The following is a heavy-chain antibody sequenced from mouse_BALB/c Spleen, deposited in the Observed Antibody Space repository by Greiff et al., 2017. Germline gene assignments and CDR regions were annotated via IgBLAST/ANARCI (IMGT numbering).Heavy chain of an antibody. Sequence: QVQLQQSGAELAKPGASVKMSCKASGYTFTSYWMHWVKQRPGQGLEWIGYINPSTGYTEYNQKFKDKATLTADKSSSTAYMQLSSLTSEDSAVYYCASLYDYDGGVYFDYWGQGTTRTVSS. CDR1: GYTFTSYW. V-gene: IGHV1-7*01. CDR3: ASLYDYDGGVYFDY. J-gene: IGHJ2*01. D-gene: IGHD2-4*01. CDR2: INPSTGYT.